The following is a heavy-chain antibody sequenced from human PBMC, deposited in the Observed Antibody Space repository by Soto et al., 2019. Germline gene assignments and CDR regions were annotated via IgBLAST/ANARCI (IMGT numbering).Heavy chain of an antibody. D-gene: IGHD5-18*01. CDR2: IIPIFGTA. V-gene: IGHV1-69*12. CDR3: ARGEYSYGVRAYYYYGMDV. J-gene: IGHJ6*02. Sequence: QVQLVQSGAEVKKPGSSVKVSCKASGGTFSSYAISWVRQAPGQGLEWRGGIIPIFGTANYAQKFQGRVTITADESTSTAYMELSSLRSEDTAVYDCARGEYSYGVRAYYYYGMDVWGQGTTVTVSS. CDR1: GGTFSSYA.